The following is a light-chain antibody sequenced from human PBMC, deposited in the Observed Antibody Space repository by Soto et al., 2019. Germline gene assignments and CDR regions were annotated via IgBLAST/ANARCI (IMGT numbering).Light chain of an antibody. Sequence: QSVLTQPASVSGSPGQSITISCTGTSSDVGTSNLVSWYQQCPGKTPKLMIYEGTKRPSGVSNRFSGSKSGNTASLTISGLQADDEADYYWCSYAGSTTHVIFGGGTKLTVL. CDR3: CSYAGSTTHVI. J-gene: IGLJ2*01. CDR2: EGT. CDR1: SSDVGTSNL. V-gene: IGLV2-23*01.